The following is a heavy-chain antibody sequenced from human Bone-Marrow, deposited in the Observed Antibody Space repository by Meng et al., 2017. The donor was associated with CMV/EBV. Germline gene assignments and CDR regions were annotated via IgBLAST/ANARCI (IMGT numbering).Heavy chain of an antibody. J-gene: IGHJ6*02. CDR3: TRGGTSAMRDGMDV. CDR2: IRKNGYGGTT. CDR1: GFIFGDYL. D-gene: IGHD2-2*01. Sequence: GGSLRLSCTASGFIFGDYLMGWVRQAPGKGPEWAGVIRKNGYGGTTEYAASVKGRFTISREESKSIAYLQMNSLKIEDTAVYYCTRGGTSAMRDGMDVWRQGTTVTVSS. V-gene: IGHV3-49*04.